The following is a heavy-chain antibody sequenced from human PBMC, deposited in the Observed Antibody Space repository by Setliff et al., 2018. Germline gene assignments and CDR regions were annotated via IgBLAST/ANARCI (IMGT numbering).Heavy chain of an antibody. Sequence: GESLKISCKGSGYSFTSYWIGWVRQMPGKGLEWMGIIYPGDSDTRYSPSFQGQVTISADKSIRTAYLQWSSLKASDTAMYYCARQFCSSTSCYDWFDPWGRGTLVTVSS. CDR2: IYPGDSDT. V-gene: IGHV5-51*01. D-gene: IGHD2-2*01. CDR3: ARQFCSSTSCYDWFDP. CDR1: GYSFTSYW. J-gene: IGHJ5*02.